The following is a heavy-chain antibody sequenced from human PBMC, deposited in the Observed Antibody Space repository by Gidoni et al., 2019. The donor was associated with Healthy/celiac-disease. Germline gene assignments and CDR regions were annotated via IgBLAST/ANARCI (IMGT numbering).Heavy chain of an antibody. D-gene: IGHD3-10*01. CDR1: GYTCTRYD. V-gene: IGHV1-8*01. CDR3: ARVLLWFGEYHPYYFDY. CDR2: MNPNSGNT. Sequence: QVQLVQSGAEVTQPGASVKVSCTASGYTCTRYDINWVRQATGQGLEWMGWMNPNSGNTGYAQKFQGRVTMTRNTSISTAYMELSSLRSEDTAVYYCARVLLWFGEYHPYYFDYWGQGTLVTVSS. J-gene: IGHJ4*02.